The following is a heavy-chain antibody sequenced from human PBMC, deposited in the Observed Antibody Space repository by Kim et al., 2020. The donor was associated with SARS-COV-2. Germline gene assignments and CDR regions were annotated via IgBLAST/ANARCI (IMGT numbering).Heavy chain of an antibody. Sequence: GGSLRLSCAASGFTVSSNYMSWVRQAPGKGLEWVSVIYSGGSTYYADSVKGRFTISRDNSKNTLYLQMNSLRAEDTAVYYCARDYYGSGCMDPWGQGTLVTVSS. CDR1: GFTVSSNY. J-gene: IGHJ5*02. V-gene: IGHV3-53*01. D-gene: IGHD3-10*01. CDR2: IYSGGST. CDR3: ARDYYGSGCMDP.